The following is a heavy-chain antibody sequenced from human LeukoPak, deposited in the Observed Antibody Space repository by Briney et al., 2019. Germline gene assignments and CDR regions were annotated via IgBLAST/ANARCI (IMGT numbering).Heavy chain of an antibody. CDR1: GYTFTSYG. J-gene: IGHJ4*02. CDR3: ARVLLPLRVAPFVDDY. D-gene: IGHD3-10*01. CDR2: ISAYNGNT. V-gene: IGHV1-18*01. Sequence: GASVKVSCKTSGYTFTSYGISWVRQAPGQGLEWMGWISAYNGNTNYAQKLQGRVTMTTDTSTSTAYMELRSLRSDDTAVYYCARVLLPLRVAPFVDDYWGQGTLVTVSS.